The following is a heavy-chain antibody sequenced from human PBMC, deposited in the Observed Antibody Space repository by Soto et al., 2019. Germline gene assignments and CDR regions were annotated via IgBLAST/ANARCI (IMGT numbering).Heavy chain of an antibody. J-gene: IGHJ4*02. CDR3: ARDSRVRAYNWNEIDY. CDR1: GYTFTSYG. CDR2: ISAYNGNT. Sequence: ASVKVSCKASGYTFTSYGISWVRQAPGQGLEWMGWISAYNGNTNYAQKLQGRVTMTTDTSTSTAYMELRSLRSDDTAVYYCARDSRVRAYNWNEIDYWGQGTLVTVSS. V-gene: IGHV1-18*01. D-gene: IGHD1-1*01.